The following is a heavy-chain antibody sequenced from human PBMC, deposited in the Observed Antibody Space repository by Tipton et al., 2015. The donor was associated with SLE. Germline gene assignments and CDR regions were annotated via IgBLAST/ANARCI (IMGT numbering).Heavy chain of an antibody. CDR2: VRGKAYWRTT. V-gene: IGHV3-49*04. CDR3: TRVAWGNDTPRSFDY. Sequence: RSLRLSCAASGFRFSTFGMHWVRQAPGKGLEWVGFVRGKAYWRTTEYAASVRGRFTISRDDPNNIAFLQMNSLTAEDTAVYYCTRVAWGNDTPRSFDYWGRGTLVTVSS. J-gene: IGHJ4*01. D-gene: IGHD2-15*01. CDR1: GFRFSTFG.